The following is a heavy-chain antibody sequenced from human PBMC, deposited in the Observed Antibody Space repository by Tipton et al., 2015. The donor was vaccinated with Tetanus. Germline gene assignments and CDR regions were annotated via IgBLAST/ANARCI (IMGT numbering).Heavy chain of an antibody. CDR1: GGSISSSSYY. J-gene: IGHJ4*02. D-gene: IGHD4-17*01. CDR3: ARGKHTVTFDY. V-gene: IGHV4-39*07. CDR2: INHSGST. Sequence: GLVKPSETLSLTCTVSGGSISSSSYYWGWIRQPPGKGLEWIGEINHSGSTNYNPSLKSRVTISVDTSKNQFSLKLSSVTAADTAVYYCARGKHTVTFDYWGQGTLVTVSS.